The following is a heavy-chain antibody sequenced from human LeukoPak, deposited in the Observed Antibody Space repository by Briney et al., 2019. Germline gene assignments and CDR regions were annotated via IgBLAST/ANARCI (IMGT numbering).Heavy chain of an antibody. J-gene: IGHJ4*02. V-gene: IGHV4-34*01. CDR1: GGSFSGYY. CDR2: INHSGST. D-gene: IGHD1-1*01. CDR3: ARGLKPREEPQNYYFDY. Sequence: PSETLSLTCAVYGGSFSGYYWSWIRQPPGKGLEWIGEINHSGSTNYNPSLKSRVTISVDTSKNQFSLKLSPVTAADTAVYYCARGLKPREEPQNYYFDYWGQGTLVTVSS.